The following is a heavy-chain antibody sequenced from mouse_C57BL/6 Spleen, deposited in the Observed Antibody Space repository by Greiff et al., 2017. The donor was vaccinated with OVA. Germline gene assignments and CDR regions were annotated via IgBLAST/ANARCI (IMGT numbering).Heavy chain of an antibody. Sequence: QVTLKVSGPELVKPGASVKISCKASGYAFSSSWMNWVKQRPGKGLEWIGRIYPGDGDTNYNGKFKGKATLTADKSSSTAYMQLSSLTSEDSAVYFCARGRGDYWGQGTTLTVSS. CDR1: GYAFSSSW. CDR2: IYPGDGDT. CDR3: ARGRGDY. V-gene: IGHV1-82*01. J-gene: IGHJ2*01.